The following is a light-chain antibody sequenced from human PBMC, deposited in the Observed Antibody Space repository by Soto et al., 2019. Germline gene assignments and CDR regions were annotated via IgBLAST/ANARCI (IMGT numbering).Light chain of an antibody. Sequence: DIQMTQSPSSLSASVEDRVIITCRASQSISNHLNWYQQKPGKAPKLLIFAASSLQSGVPSRFSGSRSGPDFTLTISSLQPEDFATYYCQKYNSAPPTFGQGTKVDNK. J-gene: IGKJ1*01. CDR2: AAS. V-gene: IGKV1-39*01. CDR3: QKYNSAPPT. CDR1: QSISNH.